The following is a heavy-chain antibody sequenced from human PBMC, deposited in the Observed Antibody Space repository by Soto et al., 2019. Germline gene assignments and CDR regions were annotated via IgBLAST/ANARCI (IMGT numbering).Heavy chain of an antibody. CDR2: IYYSGST. CDR3: ARLTPGYSSCWFIDY. J-gene: IGHJ4*02. V-gene: IGHV4-59*08. D-gene: IGHD6-19*01. CDR1: GGSISSLD. Sequence: LEILPLPWTVAGGSISSLDCSWIRPHPEKGLEWIGYIYYSGSTYYNPSLKSRVSISVDTSKNQFSLKLSSVTAADTAVYYCARLTPGYSSCWFIDYWGQGTLVTSPQ.